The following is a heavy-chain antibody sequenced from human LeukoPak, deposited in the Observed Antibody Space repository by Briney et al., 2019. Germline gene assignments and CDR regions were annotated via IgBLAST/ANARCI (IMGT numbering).Heavy chain of an antibody. D-gene: IGHD6-13*01. CDR1: GGSISSGDYY. CDR3: ARGYRSSSWSKETYFDY. V-gene: IGHV4-30-4*01. Sequence: PSQTLSLTCTVSGGSISSGDYYWSWIRQPPGKGLEWIGYIYYSGSTYYNPSLKSRVTISVDTSKNQFSLKLSSVTAADTAVYYCARGYRSSSWSKETYFDYWGQGTLVTVSS. CDR2: IYYSGST. J-gene: IGHJ4*02.